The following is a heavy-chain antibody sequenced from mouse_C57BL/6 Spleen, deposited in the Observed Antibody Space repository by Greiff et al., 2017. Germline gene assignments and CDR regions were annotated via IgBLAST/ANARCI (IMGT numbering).Heavy chain of an antibody. J-gene: IGHJ2*01. Sequence: QVHVKQPGAELVKPGASVKMSCKASGYTFTSYWITWVKQRPGQGLEWIGDIYPGSGSTNYNEKFKSKATLTVDTSSSTAYMQLSSLTSEDSAVYYCARSLDSSGPDYWGQGTTLTVSS. CDR1: GYTFTSYW. V-gene: IGHV1-55*01. CDR3: ARSLDSSGPDY. D-gene: IGHD3-2*02. CDR2: IYPGSGST.